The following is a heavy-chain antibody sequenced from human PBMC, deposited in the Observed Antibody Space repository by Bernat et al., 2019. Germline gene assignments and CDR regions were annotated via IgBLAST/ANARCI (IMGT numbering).Heavy chain of an antibody. Sequence: EVQLVESGGALVQPGGSLRLSCVGSGFSFSGIWMTWVRQAPGKGLEWVANIKQDGSVQHYVDSVKGRFIISRDNTKNSLFLQMNSLRVDDTAVYYCARGYGPENWGQGTLVTASS. D-gene: IGHD2-8*02. CDR1: GFSFSGIW. V-gene: IGHV3-7*03. CDR2: IKQDGSVQ. J-gene: IGHJ1*01. CDR3: ARGYGPEN.